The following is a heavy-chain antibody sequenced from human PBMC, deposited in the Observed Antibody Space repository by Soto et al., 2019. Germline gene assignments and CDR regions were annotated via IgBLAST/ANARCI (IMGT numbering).Heavy chain of an antibody. CDR1: GFTFTTYG. Sequence: EVQRLESGGDFVQPGGALRLSCAASGFTFTTYGMNWVRQAPGKGLEWVSSISDSGDETYYTDSVKGRFTVSRDNSKKTMYLHINNLRADDTAVYYCAKRVAYTSSSAYFDNWGQGTLVTVSS. V-gene: IGHV3-23*01. J-gene: IGHJ4*02. D-gene: IGHD6-6*01. CDR3: AKRVAYTSSSAYFDN. CDR2: ISDSGDET.